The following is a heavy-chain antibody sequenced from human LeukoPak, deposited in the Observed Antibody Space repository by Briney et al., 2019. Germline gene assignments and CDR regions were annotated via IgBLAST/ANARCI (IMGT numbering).Heavy chain of an antibody. J-gene: IGHJ5*02. CDR2: IHYSGST. CDR1: GASISSHY. Sequence: SETLSLTCTVSGASISSHYWSWIRQPPGKGLEWIGYIHYSGSTNYNPSLKSQVTISVDTSKNQFSLKLSSVTAADTAVFYCAREYMGENKEGEKYYYRSGSDYFNWFDPWGQGTLVTVSS. CDR3: AREYMGENKEGEKYYYRSGSDYFNWFDP. V-gene: IGHV4-59*11. D-gene: IGHD3-10*01.